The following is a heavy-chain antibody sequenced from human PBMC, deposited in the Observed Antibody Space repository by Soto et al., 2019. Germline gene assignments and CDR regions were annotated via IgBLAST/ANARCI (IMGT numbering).Heavy chain of an antibody. V-gene: IGHV4-39*01. CDR1: GGSISISSYY. CDR2: IYYSGST. Sequence: PSETLSLTCTVSGGSISISSYYWGWNRQPPGKGLDWIGSIYYSGSTYYNPSLKSRVTISVDTSKNQFTLKLSSVTAADTAVYYCARPYGYGMTTVATGAFDIWGQGIMVTVSS. D-gene: IGHD4-17*01. CDR3: ARPYGYGMTTVATGAFDI. J-gene: IGHJ3*02.